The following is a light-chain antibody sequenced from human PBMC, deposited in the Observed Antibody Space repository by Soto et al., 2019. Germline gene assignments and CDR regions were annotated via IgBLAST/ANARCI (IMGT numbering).Light chain of an antibody. J-gene: IGKJ2*02. CDR3: YQYATSPGT. V-gene: IGKV3-20*01. CDR1: QSVSRNF. CDR2: DAS. Sequence: EIVLTQSPGTLSLSPGERATLSCRASQSVSRNFLAWYQQRPGQAPKLLISDASSRAAGSPVRFSGSVSGTDFTLTISRLEAEDFALYCCYQYATSPGTCGQGTKLEIK.